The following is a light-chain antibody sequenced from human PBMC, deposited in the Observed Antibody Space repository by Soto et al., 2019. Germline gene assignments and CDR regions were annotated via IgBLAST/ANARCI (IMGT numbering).Light chain of an antibody. CDR3: QQSYSTPRT. V-gene: IGKV1-39*01. CDR1: QSISSY. J-gene: IGKJ1*01. CDR2: AAS. Sequence: DIQMTQSRLSLSASVGDRVTISCRASQSISSYLNWYKQKPGKAPKIIIYAASSLQSGVPSRFSGSGSGTDFTLTISSLKPEDFETYYCQQSYSTPRTFGQGTKVDI.